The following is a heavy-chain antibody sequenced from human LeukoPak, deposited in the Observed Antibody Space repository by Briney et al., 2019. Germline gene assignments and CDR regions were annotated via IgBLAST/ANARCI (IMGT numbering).Heavy chain of an antibody. Sequence: GGSLRLSCAASGFTVSSNYMSWVRQAPGKGLEWVSVIYSGGSTYYADSVKGRFTISRDNSKNTLYLQMNSLRAEDTAVCYCAREVLSNHFDYWGQGTLVTVSS. CDR3: AREVLSNHFDY. CDR2: IYSGGST. J-gene: IGHJ4*02. CDR1: GFTVSSNY. V-gene: IGHV3-53*01.